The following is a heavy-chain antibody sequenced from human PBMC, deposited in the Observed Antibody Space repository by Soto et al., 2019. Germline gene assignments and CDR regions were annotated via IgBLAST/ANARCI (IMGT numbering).Heavy chain of an antibody. CDR1: GFTVSGKKY. J-gene: IGHJ3*02. D-gene: IGHD1-1*01. CDR2: LYDLDGT. V-gene: IGHV3-53*01. Sequence: SGGSLRLSCAALGFTVSGKKYVAWVRQAPGKGLEWVSALYDLDGTYYADSVKGRFTTSSDSSRTTVYLQMDSLRPDDTAVYSCATWHLQEHAYDIWGQGTMVTVSS. CDR3: ATWHLQEHAYDI.